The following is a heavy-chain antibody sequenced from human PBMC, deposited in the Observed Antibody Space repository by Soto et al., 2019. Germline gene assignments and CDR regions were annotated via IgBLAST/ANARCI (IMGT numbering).Heavy chain of an antibody. CDR1: GLSMSSGGYR. Sequence: QVQLQESGPGLVTPSQTLSLTCTVSGLSMSSGGYRWNWIRQHPGKALEWIGNIYYSGSPYYNPSLKSRVTISVDTSKNQFSLELNSLTAADTAVYFCAREDDGGDRDYYGLDVWGQGTTVTVSS. D-gene: IGHD2-21*02. V-gene: IGHV4-31*03. CDR2: IYYSGSP. CDR3: AREDDGGDRDYYGLDV. J-gene: IGHJ6*02.